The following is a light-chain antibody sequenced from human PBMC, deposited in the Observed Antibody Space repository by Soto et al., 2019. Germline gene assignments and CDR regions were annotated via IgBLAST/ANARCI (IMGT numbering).Light chain of an antibody. CDR1: QSVNSNY. V-gene: IGKV3-20*01. CDR3: QQYGDSPLT. Sequence: IVLTQSPGTLSLSPGERATLSCRASQSVNSNYLAWYQQKPVQAPRLLIYDASRRATGIPDRFSGSGSGTDFTLTISRLEPEDFAVYHCQQYGDSPLTVGGGTKVDIK. J-gene: IGKJ4*01. CDR2: DAS.